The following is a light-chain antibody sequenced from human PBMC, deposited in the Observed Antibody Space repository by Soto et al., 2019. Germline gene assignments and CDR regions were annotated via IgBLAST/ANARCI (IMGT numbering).Light chain of an antibody. CDR3: QLYGGSHMFS. Sequence: EIVLTQSPGTLSLSPGERATLSCRASQSVSSSFLAWYQQKPGQAPRLLIYGVSSRATGIPDRFSGSGSGTDFTLTISRLEPEDFAVYYCQLYGGSHMFSFGQGTKLQIK. CDR1: QSVSSSF. CDR2: GVS. V-gene: IGKV3-20*01. J-gene: IGKJ2*01.